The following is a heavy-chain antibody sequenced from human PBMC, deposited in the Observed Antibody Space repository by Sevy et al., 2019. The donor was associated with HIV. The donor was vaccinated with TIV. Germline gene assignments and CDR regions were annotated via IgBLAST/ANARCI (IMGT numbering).Heavy chain of an antibody. J-gene: IGHJ3*02. D-gene: IGHD3-10*01. CDR1: GFTFSSYS. CDR2: ISSSSSTI. CDR3: AREIHGSGSYYRGWAFDI. V-gene: IGHV3-48*02. Sequence: GGSLRLSCAASGFTFSSYSMNWVRQAPGKGLEWVSYISSSSSTIYYADTVKGRCTISRDNAKNSLYLQMNSLRDEDTAVYYCAREIHGSGSYYRGWAFDIWGQGTMVTVSS.